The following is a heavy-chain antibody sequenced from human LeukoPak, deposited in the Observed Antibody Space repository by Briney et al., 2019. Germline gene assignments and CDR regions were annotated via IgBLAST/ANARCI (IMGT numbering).Heavy chain of an antibody. D-gene: IGHD6-13*01. Sequence: GASVKVSCKASGGTFSSYAISWVRQAPGQGLEWMGRIIPILGIANYAQKFQGRVTITADKSTSTAYMELSSLRSEDTAVYYCARAPAAGTWNGDYYYYMDVWGKGTTVTVSS. V-gene: IGHV1-69*04. CDR2: IIPILGIA. CDR3: ARAPAAGTWNGDYYYYMDV. CDR1: GGTFSSYA. J-gene: IGHJ6*03.